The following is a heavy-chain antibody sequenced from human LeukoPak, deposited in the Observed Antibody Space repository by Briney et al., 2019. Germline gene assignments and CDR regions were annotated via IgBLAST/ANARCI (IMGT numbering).Heavy chain of an antibody. V-gene: IGHV4-61*01. CDR3: ARVTDGYSYGWDDAFDI. Sequence: SETLSLTCTVSGYSISSGYYWSWIRQPPGKGLEWIGYIYYSGSTNYNPSLKSRVTISVDTSKNQFSLKLSSVTAADTAVYYCARVTDGYSYGWDDAFDIWGQGTMVTVSS. CDR2: IYYSGST. D-gene: IGHD5-18*01. CDR1: GYSISSGYY. J-gene: IGHJ3*02.